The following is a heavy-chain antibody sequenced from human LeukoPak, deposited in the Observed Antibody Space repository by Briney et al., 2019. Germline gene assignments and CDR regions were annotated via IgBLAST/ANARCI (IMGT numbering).Heavy chain of an antibody. V-gene: IGHV4-39*01. Sequence: PSQTLSLTCTVSGGSISSGSYYWSWIRQSPGKGLEWFGSIYYSGNTYYNPSLKSRVTISVDTSKNQFSLKLLSVTATDTAVYYCARGYSSTWYAFVDYWGQGTLVTVSS. CDR1: GGSISSGSYY. J-gene: IGHJ4*02. D-gene: IGHD6-13*01. CDR2: IYYSGNT. CDR3: ARGYSSTWYAFVDY.